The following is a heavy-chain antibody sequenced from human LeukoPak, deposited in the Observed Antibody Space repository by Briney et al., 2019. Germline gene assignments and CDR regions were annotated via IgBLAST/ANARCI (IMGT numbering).Heavy chain of an antibody. V-gene: IGHV4-34*01. CDR3: ASDVTTVTTGGYFQH. CDR1: GGSFSGYY. CDR2: INHSGST. D-gene: IGHD4-17*01. J-gene: IGHJ1*01. Sequence: SETLSLTCAVYGGSFSGYYWSWIRQPPGKGLEWIGEINHSGSTNYNPSLKSRVTISVDTSKNQFSLKLSSVTAADTAVYCCASDVTTVTTGGYFQHWGQGTLVTVSS.